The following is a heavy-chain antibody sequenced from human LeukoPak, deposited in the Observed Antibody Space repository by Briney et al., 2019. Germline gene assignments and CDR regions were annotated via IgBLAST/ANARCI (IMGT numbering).Heavy chain of an antibody. CDR3: ARAQKTSSWFTYYYGMDV. Sequence: ASVKVSCKASGYTFTGYYMHWVRQAPGQGLEWMGWINPNSGGTNYAQKFQGWVTMTRDTSISTAYMELSRLRSDDTAAYYCARAQKTSSWFTYYYGMDVWGKGTTVTVSS. V-gene: IGHV1-2*04. D-gene: IGHD6-13*01. J-gene: IGHJ6*04. CDR2: INPNSGGT. CDR1: GYTFTGYY.